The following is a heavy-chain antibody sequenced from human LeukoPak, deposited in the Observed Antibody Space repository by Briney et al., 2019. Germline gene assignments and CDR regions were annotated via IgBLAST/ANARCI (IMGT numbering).Heavy chain of an antibody. CDR1: GFTFSSYS. D-gene: IGHD2-21*02. CDR3: ARDILDVVTANDY. V-gene: IGHV3-21*01. CDR2: ISSSSSYI. J-gene: IGHJ4*02. Sequence: GGSLRLSCAASGFTFSSYSMNWVRQAPGKGLEWVSSISSSSSYIYYADSVKGRFTISRDNAKNSLYLQMNSPRAEDTAVYYCARDILDVVTANDYWGQGTLVTVSS.